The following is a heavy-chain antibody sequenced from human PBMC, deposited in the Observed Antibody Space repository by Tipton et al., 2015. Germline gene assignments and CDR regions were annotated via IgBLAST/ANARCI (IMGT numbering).Heavy chain of an antibody. CDR3: ARASIIQGYYHDSSRYYLFNS. CDR1: AYSISSDYY. Sequence: GLVKPSETLSLTCAVSAYSISSDYYWGWIRQPPGKGLEWIGSISHSGNTYYNPSLKSRVTMSMDTSKNQFSLKLSSVIAADTAVYYCARASIIQGYYHDSSRYYLFNSWGQGTLVTVSS. J-gene: IGHJ1*01. CDR2: ISHSGNT. V-gene: IGHV4-38-2*01. D-gene: IGHD3-22*01.